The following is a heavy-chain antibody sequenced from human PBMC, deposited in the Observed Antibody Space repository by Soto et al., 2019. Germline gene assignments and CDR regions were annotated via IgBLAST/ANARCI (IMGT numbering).Heavy chain of an antibody. D-gene: IGHD1-20*01. J-gene: IGHJ3*02. CDR2: IGGGGHDT. CDR3: AKDRLYHNSVWDPFDI. CDR1: GFTFSIFA. Sequence: EVQLLESGGGLVQPGGSLRLSCVPSGFTFSIFAMSWVRQAPGKGLEWVSGIGGGGHDTYYADSVKGRFTISRDNSKNTRFLQMNSLRAEDTAVYYCAKDRLYHNSVWDPFDIWGQGTMVTVSS. V-gene: IGHV3-23*01.